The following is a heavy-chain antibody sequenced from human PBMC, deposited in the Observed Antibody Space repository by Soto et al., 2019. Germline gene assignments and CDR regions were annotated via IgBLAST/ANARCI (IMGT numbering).Heavy chain of an antibody. CDR2: IGGHNGDT. Sequence: GASVKVSCKTSGYIFSTYGITWVRQAPGQGLEWMGWIGGHNGDTNYAQKFQGRLTLTTEPSTNTAYMELGSLRSDDTAVYYCARSDNVLTDCYFWGQGTMVTVSS. CDR1: GYIFSTYG. CDR3: ARSDNVLTDCYF. D-gene: IGHD2-21*02. V-gene: IGHV1-18*01. J-gene: IGHJ3*01.